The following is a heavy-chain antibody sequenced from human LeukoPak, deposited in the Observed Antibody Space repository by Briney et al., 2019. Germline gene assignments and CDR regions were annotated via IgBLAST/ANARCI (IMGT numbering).Heavy chain of an antibody. Sequence: ASVKVSCKASGYTFTSYAMHWVRQAPGQRLEWMGWINAGNGNTKYSQKFQGRVTITRDTPASTAYMELSSLRSEDTAVYYCARVTSYYYDSSGYYGNWFDPWGQGTLVTVSS. CDR2: INAGNGNT. D-gene: IGHD3-22*01. J-gene: IGHJ5*02. CDR3: ARVTSYYYDSSGYYGNWFDP. V-gene: IGHV1-3*01. CDR1: GYTFTSYA.